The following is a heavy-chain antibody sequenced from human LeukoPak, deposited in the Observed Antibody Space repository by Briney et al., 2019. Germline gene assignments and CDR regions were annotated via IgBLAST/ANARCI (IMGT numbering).Heavy chain of an antibody. D-gene: IGHD3-16*01. Sequence: SETLSLTCTVSGDSISSYYWSWIRQPPGKGLEWIGYIYYSGSTNYNPSLKSRVTISVDTSKNQVFLKLTSVTAADTAVYYCARGFPDKVWGNSRPTAGYFQHWGQGTLVTVSS. V-gene: IGHV4-59*12. CDR3: ARGFPDKVWGNSRPTAGYFQH. CDR1: GDSISSYY. CDR2: IYYSGST. J-gene: IGHJ1*01.